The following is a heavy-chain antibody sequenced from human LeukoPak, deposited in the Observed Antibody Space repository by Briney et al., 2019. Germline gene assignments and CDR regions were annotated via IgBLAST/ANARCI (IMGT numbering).Heavy chain of an antibody. CDR1: GGSISSSSYY. D-gene: IGHD3-10*01. J-gene: IGHJ4*02. V-gene: IGHV4-39*01. CDR3: ARSSMFRGVTVDY. Sequence: PSETLSLTCTVSGGSISSSSYYWVWIRQPPGKGLEWIGSIYYSGSTYYNPSLKSRVTISVDTSKSQFSLKLSSVTAADTAVYYCARSSMFRGVTVDYWGQGTLVTVSS. CDR2: IYYSGST.